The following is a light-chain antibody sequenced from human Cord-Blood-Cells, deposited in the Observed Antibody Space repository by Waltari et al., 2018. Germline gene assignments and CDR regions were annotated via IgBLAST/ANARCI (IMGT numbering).Light chain of an antibody. J-gene: IGKJ4*01. CDR2: AAS. CDR1: QSISSY. V-gene: IGKV1-39*01. Sequence: DIQIPQSPSSLSASVADRVTITCRASQSISSYLNWYQQKPGKAPKLLIYAASSLQSGVPSRFSGSGSGTDFTLTISILQPEDFATYYCQQSYSTPLTFGGGTKVEIK. CDR3: QQSYSTPLT.